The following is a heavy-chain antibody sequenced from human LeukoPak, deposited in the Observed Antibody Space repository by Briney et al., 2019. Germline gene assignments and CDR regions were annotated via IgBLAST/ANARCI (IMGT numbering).Heavy chain of an antibody. CDR3: AITPQEGGLTPVAGTARFDY. CDR2: ISWDGGST. D-gene: IGHD6-19*01. J-gene: IGHJ4*02. CDR1: GFTFDDYA. Sequence: PGGSLRLSCAASGFTFDDYAMHWVRHAPGKGREWVSLISWDGGSTYYADSVQGRFTISRDNSKNSLYLQMNSLRAEDSALYYCAITPQEGGLTPVAGTARFDYWGQGTLVTVSS. V-gene: IGHV3-43D*04.